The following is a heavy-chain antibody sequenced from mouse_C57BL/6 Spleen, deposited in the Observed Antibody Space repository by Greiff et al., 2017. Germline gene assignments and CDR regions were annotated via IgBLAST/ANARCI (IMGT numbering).Heavy chain of an antibody. V-gene: IGHV1-82*01. CDR1: GYAFSSSW. CDR2: IYTGDGDT. CDR3: ARYYDYDGPYAMDY. D-gene: IGHD2-4*01. J-gene: IGHJ4*01. Sequence: QVQLQQSGPELVKPGASVKISCKASGYAFSSSWMNWVKQRPGKGLEWIGRIYTGDGDTNYNGKFKGKATLTADKSSSTAYMQHSSLTSEDSAVYFSARYYDYDGPYAMDYWGQGTSVTVSS.